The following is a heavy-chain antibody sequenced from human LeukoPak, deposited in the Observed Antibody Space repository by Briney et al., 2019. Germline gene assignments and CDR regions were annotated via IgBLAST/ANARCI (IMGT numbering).Heavy chain of an antibody. CDR2: ISSGGAP. Sequence: GGSLRLSCAASGFTVRGNYMTWVRQAPGKGLEWVSTISSGGAPYYVDSLKGRFTVSRDNSKNILYLQMNSLKAEDTAMYYCARDVPNNWGLGHWGQGTLVTVSS. CDR3: ARDVPNNWGLGH. J-gene: IGHJ4*02. V-gene: IGHV3-66*01. D-gene: IGHD7-27*01. CDR1: GFTVRGNY.